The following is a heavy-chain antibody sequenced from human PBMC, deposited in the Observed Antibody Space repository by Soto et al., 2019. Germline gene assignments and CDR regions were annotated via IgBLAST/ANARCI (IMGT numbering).Heavy chain of an antibody. Sequence: EVQLVQSGAEVKKPGESLRISCKGSGYSFTSYWISWVRQMPGKGLEWMGRIDPSDSYTNYSPSFQGHVTISADKSISTAYLQWSSLKASDTAMYYCARRVIGDYSSHYRPANWFDPWGQGTLVTVSS. V-gene: IGHV5-10-1*03. CDR1: GYSFTSYW. J-gene: IGHJ5*02. D-gene: IGHD4-17*01. CDR2: IDPSDSYT. CDR3: ARRVIGDYSSHYRPANWFDP.